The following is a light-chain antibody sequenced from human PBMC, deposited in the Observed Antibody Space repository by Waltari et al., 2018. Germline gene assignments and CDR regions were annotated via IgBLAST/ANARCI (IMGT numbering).Light chain of an antibody. CDR1: QSVGGN. CDR3: QQYNDWPLYT. Sequence: IVMTQSPATLSVSPGERATIPCRASQSVGGNLAWYQQKPGQAPRLLIYGASTWVTGLPARFSGSGSETEFTLTISSVQSEDFAVYYCQQYNDWPLYTFGQGTKLEIK. CDR2: GAS. V-gene: IGKV3-15*01. J-gene: IGKJ2*01.